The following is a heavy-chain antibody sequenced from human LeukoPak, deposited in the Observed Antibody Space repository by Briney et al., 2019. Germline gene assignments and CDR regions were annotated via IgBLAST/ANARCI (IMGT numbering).Heavy chain of an antibody. CDR2: IYYSGST. CDR1: GGSISSSSYY. Sequence: PSETLSLTCTVSGGSISSSSYYWGWIRQPPGKGLEWIGSIYYSGSTYYNPSLKSRVTISVDTSKNQFSLKLSSVTAADTAVYYWARFLAGGGGVILAAHNWFDPWGQGTLVTVSS. J-gene: IGHJ5*02. CDR3: ARFLAGGGGVILAAHNWFDP. D-gene: IGHD3-10*01. V-gene: IGHV4-39*01.